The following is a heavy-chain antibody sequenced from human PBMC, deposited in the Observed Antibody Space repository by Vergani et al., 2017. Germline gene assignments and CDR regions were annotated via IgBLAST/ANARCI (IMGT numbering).Heavy chain of an antibody. CDR2: ISYDGSNK. CDR3: ARCPRYQLLSVWFDP. CDR1: GSTFRAFA. D-gene: IGHD2-2*01. J-gene: IGHJ5*02. V-gene: IGHV3-30-3*01. Sequence: QVQLVESGGGVYSPGRSLGLSCAPSGSTFRAFAIHWSAQAPGKGRGWVAVISYDGSNKYSADSVKGRFTISRDNSKNTLYLQMNSLRAEDTAVYYCARCPRYQLLSVWFDPWGQGTLVTVSS.